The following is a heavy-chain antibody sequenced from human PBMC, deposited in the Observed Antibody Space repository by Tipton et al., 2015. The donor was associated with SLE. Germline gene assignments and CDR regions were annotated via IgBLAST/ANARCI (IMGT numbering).Heavy chain of an antibody. V-gene: IGHV4-59*11. Sequence: TLSLTCTVSGGSISSHYWSWIRQPPGKGLEWIGYIYYSGSTNYNPSLKSRVTISVDTSKNQFSLKLSSVTAADTAVYYCARQASSSRPGWFDPWGQGTLVTVSS. CDR3: ARQASSSRPGWFDP. J-gene: IGHJ5*02. D-gene: IGHD6-13*01. CDR2: IYYSGST. CDR1: GGSISSHY.